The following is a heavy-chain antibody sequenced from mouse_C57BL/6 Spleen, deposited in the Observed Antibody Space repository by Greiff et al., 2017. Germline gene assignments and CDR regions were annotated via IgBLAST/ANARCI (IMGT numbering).Heavy chain of an antibody. CDR3: AREGDGYLFDY. CDR1: GYTFTDYY. D-gene: IGHD2-3*01. Sequence: QVQLQESGAELVRPGASVKLSCKASGYTFTDYYINWVKQRPGQGLEWIARIYPGSGNTYYNEKFKGKATLTAEKSSSTAYMQLSSLTSEDSAVYFCAREGDGYLFDYWGQGTTRTVSS. J-gene: IGHJ2*01. V-gene: IGHV1-76*01. CDR2: IYPGSGNT.